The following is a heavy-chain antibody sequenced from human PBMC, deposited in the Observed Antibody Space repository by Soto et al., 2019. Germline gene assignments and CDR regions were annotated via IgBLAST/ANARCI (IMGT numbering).Heavy chain of an antibody. CDR3: ARDRSASCLYYYYYMDV. J-gene: IGHJ6*03. CDR1: GGSISSYY. CDR2: IYYSGST. Sequence: SETLSLTCTVSGGSISSYYWSWIRQPPGKGLEWIGYIYYSGSTNYNPSLKSRVTISVDTSKNQFSLKPSSVTAADTAVYYCARDRSASCLYYYYYMDVWGKGTTVTVSS. V-gene: IGHV4-59*01. D-gene: IGHD2-21*01.